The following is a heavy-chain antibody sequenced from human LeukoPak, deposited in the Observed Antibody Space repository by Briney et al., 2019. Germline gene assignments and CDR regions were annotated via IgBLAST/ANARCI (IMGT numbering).Heavy chain of an antibody. J-gene: IGHJ4*02. CDR1: GFTFSSYA. D-gene: IGHD1-26*01. Sequence: PGRSLRLSCAASGFTFSSYAMHWVRQAPGKGLEWVAVISYDGSNKYYADSVKGRFTISRDNSKNTLYPQMNSLRAEDTAVYYCARATEWELLSHFDYWGQGTLVTVSS. V-gene: IGHV3-30-3*01. CDR2: ISYDGSNK. CDR3: ARATEWELLSHFDY.